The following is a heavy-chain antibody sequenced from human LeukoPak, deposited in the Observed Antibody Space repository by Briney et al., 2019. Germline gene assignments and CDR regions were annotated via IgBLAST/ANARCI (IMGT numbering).Heavy chain of an antibody. V-gene: IGHV4-38-2*01. D-gene: IGHD6-13*01. J-gene: IGHJ4*02. CDR2: IYHSGST. CDR3: ARRGSAAGTGFDY. CDR1: GYSFSSGYY. Sequence: PSKTLSLTCAVSGYSFSSGYYWGWIRQPPGKGLEWIGSIYHSGSTYYNPSLKSRVTISVDTSKNQFSLKLSSVTAADTAVYYCARRGSAAGTGFDYCGQGTLVTVSS.